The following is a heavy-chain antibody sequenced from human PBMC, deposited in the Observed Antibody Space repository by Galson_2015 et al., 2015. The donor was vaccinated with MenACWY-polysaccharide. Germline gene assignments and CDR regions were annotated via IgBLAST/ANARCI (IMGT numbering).Heavy chain of an antibody. V-gene: IGHV3-33*03. Sequence: SLRLSCEASGFNLTRYSMHWVRRETGKGREGEEGTRQEGGKEEEVEGAKGRRTSHRDKAKNTLFLQMNSLRPDDTAVYYCAKEGYTIGWFDSLGQGSLVTVSS. J-gene: IGHJ5*01. D-gene: IGHD5-24*01. CDR2: TRQEGGKE. CDR1: GFNLTRYS. CDR3: AKEGYTIGWFDS.